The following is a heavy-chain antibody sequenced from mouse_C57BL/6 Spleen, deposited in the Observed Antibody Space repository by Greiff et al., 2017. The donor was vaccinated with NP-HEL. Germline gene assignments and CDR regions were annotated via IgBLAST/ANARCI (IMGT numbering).Heavy chain of an antibody. CDR3: ARGIYDYDGAWFAY. CDR1: GYSITSGYY. J-gene: IGHJ3*01. D-gene: IGHD2-4*01. CDR2: ISYDGSN. Sequence: ESGPGLVKPSQSLSLTCSVTGYSITSGYYWNWIRQFPGNKLEWMGYISYDGSNNYNPSLKNRISITRDTSKNQFFLKLNSVTTEDTATYYCARGIYDYDGAWFAYWGQGTLVTVSA. V-gene: IGHV3-6*01.